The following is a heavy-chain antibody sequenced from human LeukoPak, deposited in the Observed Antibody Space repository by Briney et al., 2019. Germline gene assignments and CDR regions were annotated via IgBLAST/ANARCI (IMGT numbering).Heavy chain of an antibody. CDR3: ARDKGIAVPDY. V-gene: IGHV4-38-2*02. J-gene: IGHJ4*02. D-gene: IGHD6-19*01. Sequence: KPSETLSLTCTVSGYFISSGYYWGWIRQPPGKGLEWIVSIYHSGSTYYNPSLKSRVTMSVDTSKNQFSLKLSSVTAADTAVYYCARDKGIAVPDYWGQGTLVTVSS. CDR1: GYFISSGYY. CDR2: IYHSGST.